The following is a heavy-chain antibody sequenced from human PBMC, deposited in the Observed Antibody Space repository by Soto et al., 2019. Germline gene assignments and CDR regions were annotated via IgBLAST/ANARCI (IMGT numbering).Heavy chain of an antibody. Sequence: ASVKVSCKASGYTFTSYYMHWVRQAPGQGLEWMGIINPSGGSTSYAQKFQGRVTMTRDTSTSTVYMELSSLRSEDTAVYYCAIAHQLLSRYYGVYDYYYGMDVWGQGTTVSISS. CDR1: GYTFTSYY. J-gene: IGHJ6*02. V-gene: IGHV1-46*01. D-gene: IGHD4-17*01. CDR3: AIAHQLLSRYYGVYDYYYGMDV. CDR2: INPSGGST.